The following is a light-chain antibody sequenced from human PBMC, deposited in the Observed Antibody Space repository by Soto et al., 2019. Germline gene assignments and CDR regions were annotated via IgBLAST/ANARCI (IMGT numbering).Light chain of an antibody. J-gene: IGLJ1*01. CDR1: ISDVVVYNY. CDR2: DFI. CDR3: SSYTSSSTSG. V-gene: IGLV2-14*01. Sequence: QSVLTQPASVSGSPGQWITISFTVTISDVVVYNYVSCYQQHPFTAPKLMIYDFINLPSLFSNRFSVSNSVNTASLTISCXQAEDEDDYDCSSYTSSSTSGFGTGPKVTVL.